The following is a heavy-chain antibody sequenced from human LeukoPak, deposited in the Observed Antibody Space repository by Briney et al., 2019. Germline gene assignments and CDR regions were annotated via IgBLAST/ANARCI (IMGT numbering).Heavy chain of an antibody. J-gene: IGHJ6*02. V-gene: IGHV1-69*04. CDR2: IIPILGIA. CDR1: GYTFTIYY. Sequence: ASVKVSCKASGYTFTIYYMHWVRQAPGQGLEWMGRIIPILGIANYAQKFQGRVTITADKSTSTAYMELSSLRSEDTAVYYCARDRTVVVDYYYYGMAVWGQGTTVTVSS. D-gene: IGHD2-15*01. CDR3: ARDRTVVVDYYYYGMAV.